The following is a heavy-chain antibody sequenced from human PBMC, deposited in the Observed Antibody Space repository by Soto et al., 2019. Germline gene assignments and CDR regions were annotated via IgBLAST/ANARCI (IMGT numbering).Heavy chain of an antibody. Sequence: GASVKVSCKASGGTFSSYAISWVRQAPGQGLEWMGGIIPIFGTANYAQKFQGRVTITADESTSTAYMELSSLRSEDTAVYYCARDPSDLAYYFDYWGQGTLVTVSS. CDR3: ARDPSDLAYYFDY. CDR1: GGTFSSYA. CDR2: IIPIFGTA. V-gene: IGHV1-69*13. J-gene: IGHJ4*02.